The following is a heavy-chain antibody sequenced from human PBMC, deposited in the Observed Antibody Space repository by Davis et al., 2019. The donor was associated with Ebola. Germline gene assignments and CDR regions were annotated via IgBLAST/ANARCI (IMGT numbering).Heavy chain of an antibody. J-gene: IGHJ4*02. Sequence: GGSLRLSCDASGFTPSGFTFSNYGIHWARQAPCEGLEWVAFISYDGGNKYYADSVKGRFTISRNNSKNTLYLQMNRLRAEDTAVYHCAKDPRHCSGGNWPWDSWGPGTLVTVSS. CDR1: GFTFSNYG. CDR3: AKDPRHCSGGNWPWDS. CDR2: ISYDGGNK. D-gene: IGHD2-15*01. V-gene: IGHV3-30*18.